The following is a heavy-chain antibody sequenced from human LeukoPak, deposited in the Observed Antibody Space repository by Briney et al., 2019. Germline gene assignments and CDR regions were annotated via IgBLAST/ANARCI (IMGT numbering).Heavy chain of an antibody. CDR3: AREWSGYSYGYYFDY. CDR2: IIPIFGTA. CDR1: GGTFSSYA. V-gene: IGHV1-69*05. Sequence: ASVKVSCKXSGGTFSSYAISWVRQAPGQGLEWMGRIIPIFGTANYAQKFQGRVTITTDESTSTAYMELSSLRSEDTAVYYCAREWSGYSYGYYFDYWGQGTLVTVSS. D-gene: IGHD5-18*01. J-gene: IGHJ4*02.